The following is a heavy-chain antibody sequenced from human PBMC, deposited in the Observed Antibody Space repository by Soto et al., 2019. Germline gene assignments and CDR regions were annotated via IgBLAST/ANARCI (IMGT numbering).Heavy chain of an antibody. D-gene: IGHD5-18*01. Sequence: QVQLVESGGGVVQPGRSLRLSCAASGFTFSSYGMHWVRQAPGKGLEWVAIISYDGSNKYYADSVRGRFTISRDNSKNAVYLPMDSRGVEHTAVYYCAKVRRILLWSSLRVPSYYGMDVWGQGTTVTVSS. CDR3: AKVRRILLWSSLRVPSYYGMDV. CDR2: ISYDGSNK. J-gene: IGHJ6*02. V-gene: IGHV3-30*18. CDR1: GFTFSSYG.